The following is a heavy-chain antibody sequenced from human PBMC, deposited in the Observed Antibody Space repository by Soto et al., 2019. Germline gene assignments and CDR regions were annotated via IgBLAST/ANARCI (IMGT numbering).Heavy chain of an antibody. Sequence: LRLSCVASGFTFSSYGMHWVRQAPGKGLEWVAIISYDGSNTYYADSVKGRFTISRDNSKNTLYLQMNSLRAEDTSVYYCAKEGGLSGSYYISSSYYFDYWGQGTLVTVSS. CDR1: GFTFSSYG. J-gene: IGHJ4*02. CDR3: AKEGGLSGSYYISSSYYFDY. D-gene: IGHD1-26*01. V-gene: IGHV3-30*18. CDR2: ISYDGSNT.